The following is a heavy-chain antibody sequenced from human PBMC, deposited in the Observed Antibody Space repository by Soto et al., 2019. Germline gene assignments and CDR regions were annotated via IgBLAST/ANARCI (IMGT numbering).Heavy chain of an antibody. D-gene: IGHD1-26*01. V-gene: IGHV3-23*01. CDR3: AKRDRRIVGASYYFDY. J-gene: IGHJ4*02. Sequence: GGSLRLSCAASGFTFSSYAMSWVRQAPGKGLEWVSAISGSGGSTYYADSVKGRFTISRDNSKNTLYLQMNSLRAEDTAVYYCAKRDRRIVGASYYFDYWGQGTLVTVS. CDR1: GFTFSSYA. CDR2: ISGSGGST.